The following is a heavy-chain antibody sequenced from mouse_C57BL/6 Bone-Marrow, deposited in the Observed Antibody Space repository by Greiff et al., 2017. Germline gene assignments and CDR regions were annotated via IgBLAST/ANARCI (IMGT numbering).Heavy chain of an antibody. CDR1: GYTFTNYW. CDR3: ARIWAVYGFYAMDY. J-gene: IGHJ4*01. V-gene: IGHV1-63*01. D-gene: IGHD1-2*01. Sequence: QVQLQQSGAELVRPGTSVKMSCKASGYTFTNYWIGWAKQRPGHGLEWIGDIYPGGGYTNYNEEFKGKATLTADKSSSTAYMQFSSLTSEDAAIYYCARIWAVYGFYAMDYWGQGTSVTVSS. CDR2: IYPGGGYT.